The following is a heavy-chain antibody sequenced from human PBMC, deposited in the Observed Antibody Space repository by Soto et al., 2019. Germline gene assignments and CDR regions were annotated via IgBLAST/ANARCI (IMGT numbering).Heavy chain of an antibody. Sequence: AETLSLTCTVSCDAIISREYSWTWIRQPPGKGLEWVGYIERSGSTYHNPALRRRVTIPVATCKSQFSLKLTSVTAADTAVYCCALNSGYETVAGNFEYWGKGTLVTVS. CDR2: IERSGST. D-gene: IGHD6-19*01. CDR3: ALNSGYETVAGNFEY. J-gene: IGHJ4*02. V-gene: IGHV4-30-2*01. CDR1: CDAIISREYS.